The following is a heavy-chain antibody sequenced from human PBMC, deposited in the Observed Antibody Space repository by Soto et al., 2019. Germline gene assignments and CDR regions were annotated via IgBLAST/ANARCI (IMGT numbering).Heavy chain of an antibody. D-gene: IGHD3-22*01. CDR1: GYSISSGYY. Sequence: PXGTLSLTCAVSGYSISSGYYWCCIRQPPGKGLEWIGSIYHSGSTYYNPSLKSRVTISVDTSKNQFSLKLSSVTAADTAVYYCARDLLSSYYDSRGLGFDYWGQGTLVTVSS. CDR3: ARDLLSSYYDSRGLGFDY. J-gene: IGHJ4*02. V-gene: IGHV4-38-2*02. CDR2: IYHSGST.